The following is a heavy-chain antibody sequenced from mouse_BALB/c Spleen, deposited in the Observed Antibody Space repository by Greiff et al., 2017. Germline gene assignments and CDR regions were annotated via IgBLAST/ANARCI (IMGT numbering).Heavy chain of an antibody. V-gene: IGHV3-2*02. CDR1: GYSITSDYA. D-gene: IGHD1-1*01. CDR3: AREGYYGSSYEYYFDY. J-gene: IGHJ2*01. Sequence: EVQRVESGPGLVKPSQSLSLTCTVTGYSITSDYAWNWIRQFPGNKLEWMGYISYSGSTSYNPSLKSRISITRDTSKNQFFLQLNSVTTEDTATYYCAREGYYGSSYEYYFDYWGQGTTLTVSS. CDR2: ISYSGST.